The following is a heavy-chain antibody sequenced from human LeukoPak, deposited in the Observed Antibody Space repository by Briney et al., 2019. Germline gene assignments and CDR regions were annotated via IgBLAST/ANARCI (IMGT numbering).Heavy chain of an antibody. CDR2: INQGGSAT. CDR3: AKGRIQLWFIFNY. V-gene: IGHV3-7*03. J-gene: IGHJ4*02. Sequence: PGGSLRLSCAASGFTFRTYWMSWVRQAPGKGLEWVANINQGGSATFYMDSVKGRFTISRDNSKNTLYLQMNSLRAEDTAVYYCAKGRIQLWFIFNYWGQGTLVTVS. CDR1: GFTFRTYW. D-gene: IGHD5-18*01.